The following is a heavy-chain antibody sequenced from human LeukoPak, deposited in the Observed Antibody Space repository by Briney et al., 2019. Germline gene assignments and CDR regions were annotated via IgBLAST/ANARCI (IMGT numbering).Heavy chain of an antibody. CDR3: AITVTNYYYMDV. D-gene: IGHD4-17*01. V-gene: IGHV3-23*01. CDR2: ISGSGGST. Sequence: PGGSLRLSCAASGFTFSSYAMSWVRQAPGKGLEWVSAISGSGGSTYYADSVKGRFTISRDKSKNTLYLQMNSLRAEDTAVYYCAITVTNYYYMDVWGKGTTVTISS. CDR1: GFTFSSYA. J-gene: IGHJ6*03.